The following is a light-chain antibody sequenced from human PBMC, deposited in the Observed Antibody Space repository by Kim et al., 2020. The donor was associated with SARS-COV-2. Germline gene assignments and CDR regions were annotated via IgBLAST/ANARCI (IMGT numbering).Light chain of an antibody. V-gene: IGKV1-5*03. CDR2: KAS. J-gene: IGKJ4*01. CDR1: QSVSNC. CDR3: QQYNSYPLT. Sequence: DIQLTQSPSTLSASVGDRVTITCRASQSVSNCVAWYQQKPGQAPKLLIYKASTLESGVPSRFSGSESGTEFTLTISSLQPDDFATYYCQQYNSYPLTFGGGTKVDIK.